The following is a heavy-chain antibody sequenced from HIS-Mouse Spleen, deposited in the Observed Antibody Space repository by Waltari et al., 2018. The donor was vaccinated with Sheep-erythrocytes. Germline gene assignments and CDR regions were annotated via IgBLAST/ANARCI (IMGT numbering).Heavy chain of an antibody. V-gene: IGHV3-21*01. D-gene: IGHD6-6*01. CDR3: ARDSTSDAFDI. CDR1: GFTFSTSS. Sequence: EVQLVESGGGLVKPGGSLRLSCAASGFTFSTSSMTWVRQAPGKGLEWVSSISSSSSYIYYADSVKGRFTISRDNAKNSLYLQMNSLRAEDTAVYYCARDSTSDAFDIWGQGTMVTVSS. CDR2: ISSSSSYI. J-gene: IGHJ3*02.